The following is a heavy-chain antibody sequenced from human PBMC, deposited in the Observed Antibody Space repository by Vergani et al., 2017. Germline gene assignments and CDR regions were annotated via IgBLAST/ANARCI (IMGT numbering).Heavy chain of an antibody. CDR3: ARSIMVYAERGFDY. CDR2: INPNSGGT. D-gene: IGHD2-8*01. V-gene: IGHV1-2*02. Sequence: QVQLVQSGAEVKKPGASVKVSCKASGYTFTGYYMHWVRQAPGQGLEWMGWINPNSGGTNYAQKFQGRVTMTRDTSISTAYMELRSLRSDDTAVYYCARSIMVYAERGFDYWGQGTLVTVSS. CDR1: GYTFTGYY. J-gene: IGHJ4*02.